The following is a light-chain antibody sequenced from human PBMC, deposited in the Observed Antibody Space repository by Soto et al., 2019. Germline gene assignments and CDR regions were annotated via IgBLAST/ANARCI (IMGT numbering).Light chain of an antibody. V-gene: IGKV1-39*01. J-gene: IGKJ1*01. CDR1: QSFSTF. Sequence: DIQMTQSPSSLSASVVDRVTVTCRASQSFSTFLNWYQQKPGKAPNLLIYTTSTLHGGVPSRFSGSGSGTDFTLTISSLQPEDFATYYCQQSFTAPWTFGQGTRVEIK. CDR3: QQSFTAPWT. CDR2: TTS.